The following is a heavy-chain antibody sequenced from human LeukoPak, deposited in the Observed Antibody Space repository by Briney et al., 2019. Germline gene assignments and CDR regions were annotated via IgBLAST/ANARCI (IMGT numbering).Heavy chain of an antibody. D-gene: IGHD6-13*01. Sequence: SETLSLTCTVSGGSISSYYWSWIRQPPGKGLEWIVYIYYSGSTNYNPSPKSRVTISVDTSKNQSSLKLSSVTAADTAVYYCARGLIMAVAGRGEFHYWGQGTLVTVSS. V-gene: IGHV4-59*01. CDR2: IYYSGST. J-gene: IGHJ4*02. CDR1: GGSISSYY. CDR3: ARGLIMAVAGRGEFHY.